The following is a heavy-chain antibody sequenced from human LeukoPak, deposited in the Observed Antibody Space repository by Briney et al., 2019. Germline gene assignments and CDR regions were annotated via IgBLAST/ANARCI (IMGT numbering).Heavy chain of an antibody. CDR1: GFTFSSYS. CDR2: ISSSSSYI. CDR3: ARDLGYCSSTSCHLGDY. J-gene: IGHJ4*02. V-gene: IGHV3-21*01. Sequence: GGSLRLSCAASGFTFSSYSVNWVRQAPGKGLEWVSSISSSSSYIYYADSVKGRFTISRDNAKNSLYLQMNSLRAEDTAVYYCARDLGYCSSTSCHLGDYWGQGTLVTVSS. D-gene: IGHD2-2*01.